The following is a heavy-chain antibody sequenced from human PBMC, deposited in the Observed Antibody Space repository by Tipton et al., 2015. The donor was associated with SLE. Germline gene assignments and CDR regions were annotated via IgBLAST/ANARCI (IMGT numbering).Heavy chain of an antibody. CDR3: TRGFCSGGACYGRFDY. J-gene: IGHJ4*02. D-gene: IGHD2-15*01. CDR1: GYTFTGYY. CDR2: INPNTGGT. Sequence: QVQLVQSGAEVKKPGASMKVSCKASGYTFTGYYIHWVRQAPGQGLEWMGWINPNTGGTNYAQKFQGRVTMTRDTSISTAYMELSRLRSDDTAVYYCTRGFCSGGACYGRFDYWGQGTLVTVSS. V-gene: IGHV1-2*02.